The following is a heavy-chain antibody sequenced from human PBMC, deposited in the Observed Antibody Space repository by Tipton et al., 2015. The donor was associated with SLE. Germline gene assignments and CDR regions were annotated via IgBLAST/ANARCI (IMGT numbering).Heavy chain of an antibody. D-gene: IGHD1-26*01. V-gene: IGHV4-39*01. CDR2: IYYSGST. CDR3: ASDTVGATRYYFDY. J-gene: IGHJ4*02. Sequence: LRLSCTVSGGSISSSSYYWGWIRQPPGKGLEWIGSIYYSGSTYYNPSLKSRVTISVDTSKNQFSLKLSSVTAADTAVYYCASDTVGATRYYFDYWGQGTLVTVSS. CDR1: GGSISSSSYY.